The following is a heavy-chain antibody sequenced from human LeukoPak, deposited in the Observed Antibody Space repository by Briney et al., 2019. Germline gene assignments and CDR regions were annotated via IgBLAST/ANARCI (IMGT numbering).Heavy chain of an antibody. Sequence: PGGSLRLSCAASGFTFTTYAISWVRQAPGKGLEWVSSISRNGGEIYYADSVKGRFTISRDNSKNSLYLQMNSLRAEDTAAYYCARDGSTVTTNYYYGMDVWGQGTTVTVSS. CDR3: ARDGSTVTTNYYYGMDV. CDR2: ISRNGGEI. CDR1: GFTFTTYA. J-gene: IGHJ6*02. D-gene: IGHD4-17*01. V-gene: IGHV3-23*01.